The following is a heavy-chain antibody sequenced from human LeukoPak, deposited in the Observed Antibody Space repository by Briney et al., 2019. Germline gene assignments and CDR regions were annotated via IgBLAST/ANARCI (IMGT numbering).Heavy chain of an antibody. CDR1: GGSISSSSYY. V-gene: IGHV4-39*07. CDR2: IYYSGST. D-gene: IGHD3-9*01. J-gene: IGHJ4*02. Sequence: SETLSLTCTVSGGSISSSSYYWGWIRQPPGKGLEWIGSIYYSGSTYYNPSLKSRVTISVDTSKNQFSLKLSSVTAADTAVYYCARVSPTGYYIDYWGQGTLVTVSS. CDR3: ARVSPTGYYIDY.